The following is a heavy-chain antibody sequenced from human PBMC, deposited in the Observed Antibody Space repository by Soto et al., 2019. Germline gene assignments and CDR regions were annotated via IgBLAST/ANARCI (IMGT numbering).Heavy chain of an antibody. J-gene: IGHJ5*02. Sequence: ASVKVSCKASGYTFGNNDISWVRQATGQGLEWMGWMNPNSGNTGYAQKFQGRVSMTRNTSITTAYLELSSLRSDDTAIYYCARVATSGTLNWFDPWGQGTLVTVSS. V-gene: IGHV1-8*01. CDR2: MNPNSGNT. CDR1: GYTFGNND. CDR3: ARVATSGTLNWFDP.